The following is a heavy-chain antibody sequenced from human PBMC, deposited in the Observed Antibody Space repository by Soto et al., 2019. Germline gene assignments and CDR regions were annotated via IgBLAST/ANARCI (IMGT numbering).Heavy chain of an antibody. CDR2: IKEDGSEK. Sequence: EVQLVESGGGLVQPGGSLRLSCAASGFTFGTYWMSWVRQAPGKGLEWVANIKEDGSEKYYVDSVKGRFTISRDNANNSLYLQTNRLRAEDTAVYYCVRVGRLGGYWGQGTLVTVSS. CDR3: VRVGRLGGY. V-gene: IGHV3-7*03. CDR1: GFTFGTYW. J-gene: IGHJ4*02. D-gene: IGHD3-16*01.